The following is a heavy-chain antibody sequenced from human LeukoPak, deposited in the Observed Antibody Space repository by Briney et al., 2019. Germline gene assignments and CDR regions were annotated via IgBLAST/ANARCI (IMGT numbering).Heavy chain of an antibody. CDR2: IYYSGIT. Sequence: SEILSLTCTVSGGSISTSSYYWGWIRQPPGKGLECIGSIYYSGITYYTPSLKSRLTISVDASKNQFSLKLSSVTAADTAVYYCARQYSDILTGYHRGELYWYSDLWGRGTLVTVSS. J-gene: IGHJ2*01. D-gene: IGHD3-9*01. CDR1: GGSISTSSYY. CDR3: ARQYSDILTGYHRGELYWYSDL. V-gene: IGHV4-39*01.